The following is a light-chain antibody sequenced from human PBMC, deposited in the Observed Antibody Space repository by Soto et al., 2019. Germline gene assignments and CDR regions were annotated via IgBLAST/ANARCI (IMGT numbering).Light chain of an antibody. CDR2: DAS. Sequence: DIQMTQSPSSLSASVGDRVTITCQASQDINNYLNWYQQKPGKAPKLLIYDASNLETGVPSRFSGSGSGTDFTYTSSSLQHEDLATYYCLQYDNRPFTFGPGTKVYIK. CDR1: QDINNY. V-gene: IGKV1-33*01. J-gene: IGKJ3*01. CDR3: LQYDNRPFT.